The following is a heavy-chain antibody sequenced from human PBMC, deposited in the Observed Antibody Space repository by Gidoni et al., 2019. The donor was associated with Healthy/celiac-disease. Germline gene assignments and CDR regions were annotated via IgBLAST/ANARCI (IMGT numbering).Heavy chain of an antibody. Sequence: QVQLQQWGAGLLKPSETLSLTCAVYGGSFSGSYWSWIRQPPGKGLEWIGEINHSGSTNYNPSLKSRVTISVDTSKNQFSLKLSSVTAADTAVYYCARGGGAAAGGYYYGMDVWGQGTTVTVSS. CDR3: ARGGGAAAGGYYYGMDV. CDR2: INHSGST. J-gene: IGHJ6*02. D-gene: IGHD6-13*01. CDR1: GGSFSGSY. V-gene: IGHV4-34*01.